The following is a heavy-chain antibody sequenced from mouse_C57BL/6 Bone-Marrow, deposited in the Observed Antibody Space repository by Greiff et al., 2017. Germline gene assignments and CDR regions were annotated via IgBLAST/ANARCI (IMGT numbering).Heavy chain of an antibody. CDR2: IYPRSGNT. CDR1: GYTFTSYG. CDR3: ARSHYYGSSLFAY. J-gene: IGHJ3*01. V-gene: IGHV1-81*01. Sequence: QVQLKQSGAELARPGASVKLSCKASGYTFTSYGISWVKQRTGQGLEWIGEIYPRSGNTYYNEKFKGKATLTADKSSSTAYMELRSLTSEDSAVXFCARSHYYGSSLFAYWGQGTLVTVSA. D-gene: IGHD1-1*01.